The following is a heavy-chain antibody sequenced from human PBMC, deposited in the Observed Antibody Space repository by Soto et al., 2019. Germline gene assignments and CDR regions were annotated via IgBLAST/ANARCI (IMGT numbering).Heavy chain of an antibody. D-gene: IGHD5-12*01. Sequence: PGGSLRLSCTASGFTFSTYVMSWVRQAPGKGLDWVSAVSGGGGTTYYAGSVKGRFTISTANSKNTLYLQMKKLRADDTAVYSCETDRSGPTSGYYRRYYGMDVWGPGTTVT. CDR3: ETDRSGPTSGYYRRYYGMDV. CDR1: GFTFSTYV. J-gene: IGHJ6*02. V-gene: IGHV3-23*01. CDR2: VSGGGGTT.